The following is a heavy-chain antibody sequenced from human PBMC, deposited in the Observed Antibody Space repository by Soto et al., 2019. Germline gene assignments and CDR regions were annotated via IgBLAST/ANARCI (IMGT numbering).Heavy chain of an antibody. Sequence: ASVKVSCKASLYTFTGYYMHWVRQAPGQGLEWLGWIKTKSGDTNYAPKFRGWVTMTRDQSITTAYMELSRLRSDDTAVYYCARDASAYYYDNTGYSSGLFVHXWGQATQVTVSX. V-gene: IGHV1-2*04. CDR1: LYTFTGYY. CDR3: ARDASAYYYDNTGYSSGLFVHX. J-gene: IGHJ5*02. CDR2: IKTKSGDT. D-gene: IGHD3-22*01.